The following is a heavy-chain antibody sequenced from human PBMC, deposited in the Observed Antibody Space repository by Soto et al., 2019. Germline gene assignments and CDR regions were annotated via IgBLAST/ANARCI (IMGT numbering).Heavy chain of an antibody. V-gene: IGHV1-69*06. J-gene: IGHJ3*02. CDR1: GGTFSSYA. D-gene: IGHD3-22*01. Sequence: QVQLVQSGAEVKKPGSSVKVSCKASGGTFSSYAISWVRQAPGQGLEWMGGIIPIFGTANYAQKFQGRVTITADKSTSTAYMELSSLRSEDTAVYYCASPRPYYYDSSGYPWAFDIWCQGTMVTVSS. CDR3: ASPRPYYYDSSGYPWAFDI. CDR2: IIPIFGTA.